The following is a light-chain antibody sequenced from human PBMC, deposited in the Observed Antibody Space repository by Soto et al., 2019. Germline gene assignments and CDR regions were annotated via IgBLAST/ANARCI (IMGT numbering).Light chain of an antibody. Sequence: EIVLTQSPATLSLSPGERVTLSCRASQNVSTYLAWYQQKPGQAPRLLIYDASDRATGIPARFSGGGSGTDFTLTISSLEPEDFAVYYCQQRTNWLTFGPGTKVDIK. CDR1: QNVSTY. J-gene: IGKJ3*01. CDR2: DAS. CDR3: QQRTNWLT. V-gene: IGKV3-11*01.